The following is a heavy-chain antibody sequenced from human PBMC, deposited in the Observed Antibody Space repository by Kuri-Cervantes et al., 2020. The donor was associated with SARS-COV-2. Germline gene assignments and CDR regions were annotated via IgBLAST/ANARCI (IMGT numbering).Heavy chain of an antibody. CDR3: ARDYCSSTSCYYAY. Sequence: SETLSLTCTVSGGSISSSSYYWGWIRQPPGKGLEWIGSIYYSGSTNYNPSLKSRVTISVDTSKNQFSLKLSSVTAADTAVYYCARDYCSSTSCYYAYWGQGTLVTVSS. J-gene: IGHJ4*02. CDR2: IYYSGST. D-gene: IGHD2-2*01. V-gene: IGHV4-39*07. CDR1: GGSISSSSYY.